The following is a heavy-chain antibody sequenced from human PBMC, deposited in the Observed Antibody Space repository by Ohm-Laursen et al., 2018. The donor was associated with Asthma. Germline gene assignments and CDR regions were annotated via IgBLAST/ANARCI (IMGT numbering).Heavy chain of an antibody. J-gene: IGHJ6*02. CDR2: IWYDGSNK. Sequence: RSLRLSCTASGFTFSSYGMHWVRQAPGKGLEWVAVIWYDGSNKYYADSVKGRFTISRDNSKNTLYLQMNSLRAEDTAVYYCARAAVGATSYGMDVWGQGTTVTVPS. CDR3: ARAAVGATSYGMDV. CDR1: GFTFSSYG. V-gene: IGHV3-33*01. D-gene: IGHD1-26*01.